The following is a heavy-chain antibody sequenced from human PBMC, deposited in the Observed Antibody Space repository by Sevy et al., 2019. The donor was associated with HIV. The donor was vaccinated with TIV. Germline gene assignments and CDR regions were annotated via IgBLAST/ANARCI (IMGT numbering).Heavy chain of an antibody. V-gene: IGHV4-59*11. CDR2: IYYSGST. Sequence: SETLSLTCTVSGDSISSHYWSWIRQTPGKGLEWIGYIYYSGSTNYNPSLKSRVTISLDMSKNQFSLKLTSVTAAYTAVYYCVSFGSNYDPRIDPWGQGTLVTVSS. CDR1: GDSISSHY. CDR3: VSFGSNYDPRIDP. J-gene: IGHJ5*02. D-gene: IGHD3-3*01.